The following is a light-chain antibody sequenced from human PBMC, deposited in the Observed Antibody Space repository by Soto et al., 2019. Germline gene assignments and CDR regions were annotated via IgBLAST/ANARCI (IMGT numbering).Light chain of an antibody. CDR2: EVN. J-gene: IGLJ2*01. V-gene: IGLV2-18*01. CDR1: SSDVGAYNR. CDR3: SLYTSSSTVT. Sequence: QSALTQPPSVSASPGQSVTIPCTATSSDVGAYNRVSWYQQYPGTPPKLMISEVNNRPSGVPDRFSGSKSANTASLTTSGLQAEDEADYYCSLYTSSSTVTFGGGTKLTVL.